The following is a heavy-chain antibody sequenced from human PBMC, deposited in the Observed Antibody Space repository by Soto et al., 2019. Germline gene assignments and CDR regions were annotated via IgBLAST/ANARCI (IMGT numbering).Heavy chain of an antibody. CDR2: IYHSGST. Sequence: WGTLSLTCTVSGRSISRYDWSWIRQPPGKGLEWIGYIYHSGSTNYNPSLKSRVTISVDTSKNQFSLKLSSVTAADTAVYYCARIIVPGQNDYWGQGTLVTVSS. J-gene: IGHJ4*02. V-gene: IGHV4-59*12. CDR1: GRSISRYD. D-gene: IGHD1-26*01. CDR3: ARIIVPGQNDY.